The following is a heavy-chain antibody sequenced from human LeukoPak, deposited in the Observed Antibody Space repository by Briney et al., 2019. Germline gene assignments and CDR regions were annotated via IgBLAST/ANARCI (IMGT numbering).Heavy chain of an antibody. Sequence: ASVKVSCKASGYTFTSYGISWVRQAPGQGLEWMGWISAYNGNTNYAQKFQGRVTITADESTSTAYMELSSLRSEDTAVYYCAREYYDYVWGSYRHPFDYWGQGTLVTVSS. CDR2: ISAYNGNT. V-gene: IGHV1-18*01. CDR3: AREYYDYVWGSYRHPFDY. CDR1: GYTFTSYG. J-gene: IGHJ4*02. D-gene: IGHD3-16*02.